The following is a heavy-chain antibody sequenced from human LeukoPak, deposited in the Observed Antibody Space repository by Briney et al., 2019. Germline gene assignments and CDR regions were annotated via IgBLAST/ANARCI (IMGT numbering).Heavy chain of an antibody. V-gene: IGHV4-39*01. CDR2: IYYGGTT. CDR1: GGSISSSSYY. J-gene: IGHJ6*03. CDR3: ARQISDYYYYYIDV. Sequence: SETLSLTCTVSGGSISSSSYYWGWIRQPPGKGLEWIGNIYYGGTTYYNSSLKSRVTISEDPSKNRFSLILSSVTAADTAVYYCARQISDYYYYYIDVWGKGTTVIVSS.